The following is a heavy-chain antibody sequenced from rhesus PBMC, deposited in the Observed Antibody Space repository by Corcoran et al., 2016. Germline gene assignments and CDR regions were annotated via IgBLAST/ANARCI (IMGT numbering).Heavy chain of an antibody. V-gene: IGHV3S5*01. CDR1: GFTFSSYG. Sequence: EVQLVETGGGLVQPGGSLKLSCAASGFTFSSYGMSWVRQAPGKGLEWVSAINRGGGSPYNADSVKGRFTISRDNSKNTLSLEMNSLRTEDTAVYYCAKTLYCSGSGCYGLDSWGQGVVVTVSS. D-gene: IGHD2-21*01. CDR3: AKTLYCSGSGCYGLDS. CDR2: INRGGGSP. J-gene: IGHJ6*01.